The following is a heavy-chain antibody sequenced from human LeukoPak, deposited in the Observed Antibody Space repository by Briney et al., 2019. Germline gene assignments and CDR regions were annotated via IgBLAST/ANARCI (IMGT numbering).Heavy chain of an antibody. Sequence: SETLSLTCAVYGASFSGYYWSWIRQHPGKGLEWIGYIYYSGSTHYNPSLKSRVTISVDTSKNQFSLKLSSVTAADTAVYYCARDMTDWWFDPWGQGTLVTVSS. CDR3: ARDMTDWWFDP. D-gene: IGHD3-9*01. J-gene: IGHJ5*02. V-gene: IGHV4-31*11. CDR2: IYYSGST. CDR1: GASFSGYY.